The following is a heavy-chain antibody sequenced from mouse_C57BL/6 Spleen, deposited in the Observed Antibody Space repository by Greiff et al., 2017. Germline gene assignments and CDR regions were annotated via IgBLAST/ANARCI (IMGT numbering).Heavy chain of an antibody. V-gene: IGHV5-6*02. CDR1: GFTFSSYG. J-gene: IGHJ4*01. CDR3: ASPITTVVATDYAMDY. D-gene: IGHD1-1*01. CDR2: ISSGGSYT. Sequence: DVKLVESGGDLVKPGGSLKLSCAASGFTFSSYGMSWVRQTPDKRLEWVATISSGGSYTYYPDSVKGRFTISRDNAKNTLYLQMSSLKSEDTAMYYCASPITTVVATDYAMDYWGQGTSVTVSS.